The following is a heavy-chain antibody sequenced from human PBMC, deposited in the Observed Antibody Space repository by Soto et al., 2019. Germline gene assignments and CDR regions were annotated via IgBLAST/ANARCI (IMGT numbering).Heavy chain of an antibody. V-gene: IGHV3-53*01. D-gene: IGHD1-26*01. J-gene: IGHJ4*02. CDR2: IYRGGDT. Sequence: GSLRLSCAVSGFSVRTYYMSWVRQAPGKGLEWVSVIYRGGDTYYADSVKGRFNISRDTSKNTVDLQMHSLRVEDTAVYYCARDHPVGVEAFDSWGQGTLVTVSS. CDR1: GFSVRTYY. CDR3: ARDHPVGVEAFDS.